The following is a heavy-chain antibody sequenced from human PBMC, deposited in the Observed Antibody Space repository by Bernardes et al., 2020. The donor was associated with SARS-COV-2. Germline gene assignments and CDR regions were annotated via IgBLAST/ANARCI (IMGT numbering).Heavy chain of an antibody. CDR1: GGSISSYY. J-gene: IGHJ4*02. CDR3: ARGASSGYRVDY. Sequence: SETLSLTCTVSGGSISSYYWSWIRQPPGKGLEWIGYIYYSGSTNYNPSLKSRVTISLDTSQNQFSLRLSSVTAADTAVYYCARGASSGYRVDYWGPGTLVTVSS. V-gene: IGHV4-59*08. D-gene: IGHD3-22*01. CDR2: IYYSGST.